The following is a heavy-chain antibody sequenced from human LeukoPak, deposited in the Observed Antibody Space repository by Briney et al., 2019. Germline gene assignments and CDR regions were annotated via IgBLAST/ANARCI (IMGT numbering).Heavy chain of an antibody. Sequence: ASVKVSCKASGYTFTSYGISWVRQAPGQGLEWMGWISAYNGNTNYAQKLQGRVTVTTDTSTSTAYMELRSLRSDDTAVYYCARSITGTFSNWFDPWGQGTLVTVSS. D-gene: IGHD1-7*01. CDR2: ISAYNGNT. CDR1: GYTFTSYG. CDR3: ARSITGTFSNWFDP. V-gene: IGHV1-18*01. J-gene: IGHJ5*02.